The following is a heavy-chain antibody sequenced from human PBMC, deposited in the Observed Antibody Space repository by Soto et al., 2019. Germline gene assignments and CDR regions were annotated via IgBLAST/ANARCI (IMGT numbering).Heavy chain of an antibody. CDR2: ISYDGSNK. CDR1: GFTFSSYA. D-gene: IGHD2-15*01. V-gene: IGHV3-30-3*01. CDR3: ARDPNDIVVVVAATLWFDP. J-gene: IGHJ5*02. Sequence: PGGSLRLSCAASGFTFSSYAMHWVRQAPGKGLEWVAVISYDGSNKYYADSVKGRFTISRDNSKNTLYLQMNSLRAEDTAVYYCARDPNDIVVVVAATLWFDPWGQGTLVTVSS.